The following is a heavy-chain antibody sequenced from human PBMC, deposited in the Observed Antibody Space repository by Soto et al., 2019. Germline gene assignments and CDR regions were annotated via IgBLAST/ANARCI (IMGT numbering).Heavy chain of an antibody. CDR3: GKVVVAATRHTDFDS. Sequence: TLSLTCTVSGGSINSKNYYWAWIRQPPGKGLAWIASIYYDGSTYYNTSLKSRVTISRDTSKNQFSLRLTSMTAADTAVYYCGKVVVAATRHTDFDSWGQGTLVTVSS. J-gene: IGHJ4*02. D-gene: IGHD2-15*01. CDR1: GGSINSKNYY. V-gene: IGHV4-39*01. CDR2: IYYDGST.